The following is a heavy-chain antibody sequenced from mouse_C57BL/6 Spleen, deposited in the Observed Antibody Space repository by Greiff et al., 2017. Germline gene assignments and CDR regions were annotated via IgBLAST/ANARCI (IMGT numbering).Heavy chain of an antibody. CDR2: IYPGSGST. CDR3: ASALCYDYDGFAY. Sequence: QVQLQQPGAELVKPGASVKMSCKASGYTFTSYWITWVKQRPGQGLEWIGDIYPGSGSTNYNEKFKSKATLTVDTSSSTAYMQLSSLTSEDSAVYYCASALCYDYDGFAYWGQGTRGTVSA. D-gene: IGHD2-4*01. CDR1: GYTFTSYW. V-gene: IGHV1-55*01. J-gene: IGHJ3*01.